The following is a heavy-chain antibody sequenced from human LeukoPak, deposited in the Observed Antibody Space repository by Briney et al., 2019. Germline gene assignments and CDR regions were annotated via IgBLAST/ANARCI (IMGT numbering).Heavy chain of an antibody. CDR1: GGSISSYY. Sequence: PSETLSLTCTVSGGSISSYYWSWIRQPPEKGLEYIGYIYYSGSTNYNPSLKSRVTISIDTSKNQISLKLSPVTAADTAVYYCARAGGYSGYDRLFDYWGQGTLVTVSS. V-gene: IGHV4-59*01. CDR3: ARAGGYSGYDRLFDY. D-gene: IGHD5-12*01. J-gene: IGHJ4*02. CDR2: IYYSGST.